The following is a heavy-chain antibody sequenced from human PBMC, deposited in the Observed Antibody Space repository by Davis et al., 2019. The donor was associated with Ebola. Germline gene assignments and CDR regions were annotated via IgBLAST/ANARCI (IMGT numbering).Heavy chain of an antibody. V-gene: IGHV3-9*01. J-gene: IGHJ6*02. D-gene: IGHD2-15*01. CDR1: GFTFSSYA. CDR3: ARLRGCSGGSCYSVPYGMDV. Sequence: PGGSLRLSCAASGFTFSSYAMSWVRQAPGKGLEWVSGISWNSGSIGYADSVKGRFTISRDNAKNSLYLQMNSLRAEDTAVYYCARLRGCSGGSCYSVPYGMDVWGQGTTVTVSS. CDR2: ISWNSGSI.